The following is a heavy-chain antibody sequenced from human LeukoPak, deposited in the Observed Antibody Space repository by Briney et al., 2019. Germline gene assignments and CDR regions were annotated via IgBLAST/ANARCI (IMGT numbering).Heavy chain of an antibody. J-gene: IGHJ4*02. Sequence: ASVNVSCKASGYTFTGNYMHWVGQAPGQGLEGMGWINPKSGGTNYAQKFQGRVTMTRDTSISTAYMELSRLRSDDTAVYYCARDPYQGYCSSTSCYTGHFDYWGQGTLVTVSS. V-gene: IGHV1-2*02. CDR1: GYTFTGNY. CDR3: ARDPYQGYCSSTSCYTGHFDY. D-gene: IGHD2-2*02. CDR2: INPKSGGT.